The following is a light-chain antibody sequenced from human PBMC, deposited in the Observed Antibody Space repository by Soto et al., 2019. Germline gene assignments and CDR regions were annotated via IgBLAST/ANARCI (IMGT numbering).Light chain of an antibody. CDR3: QRYSDWPPWT. CDR2: DAA. V-gene: IGKV3-15*01. Sequence: EIVLTQSPATLSVSPGERATLSCRASQSVSSNLAWYQQKPGQAPRLLIYDAAIRATGLPDRFIGSGSGTEFTLTITSLQSEDFAIYYCQRYSDWPPWTFGQGTKVDI. CDR1: QSVSSN. J-gene: IGKJ1*01.